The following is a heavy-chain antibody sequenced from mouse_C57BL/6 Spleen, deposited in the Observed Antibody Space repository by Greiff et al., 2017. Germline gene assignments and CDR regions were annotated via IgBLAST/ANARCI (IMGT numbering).Heavy chain of an antibody. Sequence: VQLQQSGAELVKPGASVKLSCTASGFNITDYYMHWVKQRTEQGLEWIGRIDPEDGATKYDPKFQGKATITADTSSNTAYLQLSSLTFEDSAGDYCARADGRRYAIDYWGQGTSGTVSS. CDR2: IDPEDGAT. CDR3: ARADGRRYAIDY. V-gene: IGHV14-2*01. J-gene: IGHJ4*01. CDR1: GFNITDYY. D-gene: IGHD1-1*01.